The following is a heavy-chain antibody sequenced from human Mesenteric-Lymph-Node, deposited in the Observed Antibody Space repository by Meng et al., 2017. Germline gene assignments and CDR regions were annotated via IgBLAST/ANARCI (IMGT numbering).Heavy chain of an antibody. CDR3: ARGQKGYFDL. CDR1: GESFSDYY. V-gene: IGHV4-34*01. Sequence: VQLQQWGAGLLKPSETLSLTCGVSGESFSDYYWTWIRQPPGKGLEWIGEITHGGNTNYNPSLKSRVTLSVDTSKNQFSLRLNSVTAADTAVYYCARGQKGYFDLWGRGTLVTVSS. J-gene: IGHJ2*01. CDR2: ITHGGNT.